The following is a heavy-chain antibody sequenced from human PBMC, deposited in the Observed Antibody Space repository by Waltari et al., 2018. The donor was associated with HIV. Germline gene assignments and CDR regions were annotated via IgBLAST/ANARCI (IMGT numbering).Heavy chain of an antibody. CDR3: AREGHYYGSGRFGGDY. CDR1: GFTFSTCG. Sequence: QVQLVESVGGVVQPGRSLRLSCAASGFTFSTCGIHWVRQAPGKGLEWVAGIWYDGSNNYYADAVKGRLTISRENSKNTVYLRINRLRAEDTAVYYCAREGHYYGSGRFGGDYWGQGTLVTVSS. D-gene: IGHD3-10*01. J-gene: IGHJ4*02. CDR2: IWYDGSNN. V-gene: IGHV3-33*01.